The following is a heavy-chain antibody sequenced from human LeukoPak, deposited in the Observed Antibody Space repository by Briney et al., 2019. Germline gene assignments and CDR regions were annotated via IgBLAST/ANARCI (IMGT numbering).Heavy chain of an antibody. V-gene: IGHV3-7*01. CDR2: IRQDGKSK. CDR3: GRETWQAYNDFWSGYVTD. D-gene: IGHD3-3*01. J-gene: IGHJ4*02. Sequence: GGSLRLSCAASGFAFSDSWMTWVRRAPWKGLEWVANIRQDGKSKYYVDSVKGRFTISRDNAHSTLYLDMNSLTAEDTAIYYCGRETWQAYNDFWSGYVTDRGQGILVTVSS. CDR1: GFAFSDSW.